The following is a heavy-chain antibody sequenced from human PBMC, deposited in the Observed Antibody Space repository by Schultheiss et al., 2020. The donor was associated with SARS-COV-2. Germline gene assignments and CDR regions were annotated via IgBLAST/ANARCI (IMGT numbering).Heavy chain of an antibody. Sequence: GSLRLSCTVSGGSISSYYWSWIRQPPGKGLEWIGEINHSGSTNYNPSLKSRVTISVDTSKNQFSLKLSSVTAADTAVYYCARGGGYDILTGYLDYWGQGTLVTVSS. CDR1: GGSISSYY. CDR2: INHSGST. V-gene: IGHV4-34*01. D-gene: IGHD3-9*01. CDR3: ARGGGYDILTGYLDY. J-gene: IGHJ4*02.